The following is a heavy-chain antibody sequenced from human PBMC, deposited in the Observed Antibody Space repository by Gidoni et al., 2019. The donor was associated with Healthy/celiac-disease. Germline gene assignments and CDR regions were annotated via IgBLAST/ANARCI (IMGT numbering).Heavy chain of an antibody. D-gene: IGHD5-18*01. J-gene: IGHJ4*02. V-gene: IGHV3-30*18. CDR2: ISYDGTNK. CDR3: AKDRKQLSAYFDY. Sequence: QVQLVESGGGVVQPGRSLRLSCAASAFPFSTHGMHWFRQAPGKGLEWVAVISYDGTNKYYADSVKGRFTISRDNSKNTLYLQMNSLRAEDTAVYYCAKDRKQLSAYFDYWGQGTLVTVSS. CDR1: AFPFSTHG.